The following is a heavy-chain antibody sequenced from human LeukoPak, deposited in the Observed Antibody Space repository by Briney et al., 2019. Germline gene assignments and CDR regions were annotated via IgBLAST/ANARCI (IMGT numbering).Heavy chain of an antibody. D-gene: IGHD5-18*01. CDR3: ARGSETRGYSYGSPYYYYMDV. V-gene: IGHV1-2*02. CDR2: INPNSGGT. J-gene: IGHJ6*03. CDR1: GYTFTGYY. Sequence: ASVKVSCKASGYTFTGYYMHWVRQAPGQGLEWMGWINPNSGGTNYAQKFQGRVTMTRDTSISTAYMELSRLRSDDTAVYYCARGSETRGYSYGSPYYYYMDVWGKGTAVTVSS.